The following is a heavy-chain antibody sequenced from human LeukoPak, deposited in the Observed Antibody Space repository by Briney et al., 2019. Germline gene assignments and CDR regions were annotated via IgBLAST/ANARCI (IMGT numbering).Heavy chain of an antibody. CDR3: ARDRSGSYYTFDV. V-gene: IGHV4-34*01. D-gene: IGHD1-26*01. CDR2: INHSGST. CDR1: GGSFSGYY. J-gene: IGHJ3*01. Sequence: SETLSLTCAVYGGSFSGYYWSWIRQPPGKGLEWIGEINHSGSTNYNPSLKSRVTISVDTSKNQFSLKLSSVTAADTAVYYCARDRSGSYYTFDVWGQGTVVTVSS.